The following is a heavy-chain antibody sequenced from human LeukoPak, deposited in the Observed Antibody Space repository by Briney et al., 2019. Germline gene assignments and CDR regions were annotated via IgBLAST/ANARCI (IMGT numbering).Heavy chain of an antibody. CDR2: IYYSGST. CDR3: ARQRLTYYDILTGYPRGGFDP. V-gene: IGHV4-39*01. D-gene: IGHD3-9*01. Sequence: PSETLSLTCTVSGGSISSSSYYWGWIRQPPGKGLEWIGSIYYSGSTYYNPSLKSRVTISVDTSKNQFSLKLSSVTAADTAVHYCARQRLTYYDILTGYPRGGFDPWGQGTLVTVSS. CDR1: GGSISSSSYY. J-gene: IGHJ5*02.